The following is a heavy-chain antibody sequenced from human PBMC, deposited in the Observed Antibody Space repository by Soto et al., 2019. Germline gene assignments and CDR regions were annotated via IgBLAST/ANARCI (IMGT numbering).Heavy chain of an antibody. Sequence: SETLSLTCAVSGYSISSGYYWGWIRQPPGKGLEWIGSIYHSGSTYYNPSLKSRVTISVDTPKNQFSLKLSSVTAADTAVYYCARDCRPLGCPLDYWGQGTLVTVSS. CDR1: GYSISSGYY. V-gene: IGHV4-38-2*02. CDR2: IYHSGST. D-gene: IGHD2-15*01. CDR3: ARDCRPLGCPLDY. J-gene: IGHJ4*02.